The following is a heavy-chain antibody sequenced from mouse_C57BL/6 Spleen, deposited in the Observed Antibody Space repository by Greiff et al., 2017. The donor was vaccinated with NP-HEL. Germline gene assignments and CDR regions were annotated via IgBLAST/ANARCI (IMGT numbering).Heavy chain of an antibody. J-gene: IGHJ4*01. V-gene: IGHV1-77*01. CDR3: ARILITTVVATDAMDY. Sequence: VQLQQSGAELVKPGASVKISCKASGYTFTDYYINWVKQRPGQGLEWIGKIGPGSGSTYYNEKFKGKATLTADKSSSTAYMQLSSLTSEDSAVYFCARILITTVVATDAMDYWGHGTSVTVSS. D-gene: IGHD1-1*01. CDR2: IGPGSGST. CDR1: GYTFTDYY.